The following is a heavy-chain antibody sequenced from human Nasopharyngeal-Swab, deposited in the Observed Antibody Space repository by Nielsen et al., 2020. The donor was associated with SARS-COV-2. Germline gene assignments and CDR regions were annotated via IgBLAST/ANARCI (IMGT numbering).Heavy chain of an antibody. V-gene: IGHV3-11*04. CDR1: GFTFSDYY. CDR2: ISSSGSTI. Sequence: GESLKISCAASGFTFSDYYMGWIRQAPGKGLEWVSSISSSGSTIYYADSVKGRFTISRDNAKNSLYLQMNSLRAEDTAVYYCARSPGEYCSSTSCYASRDNYYYYGMDVWGQGTTVTVSS. CDR3: ARSPGEYCSSTSCYASRDNYYYYGMDV. D-gene: IGHD2-2*01. J-gene: IGHJ6*02.